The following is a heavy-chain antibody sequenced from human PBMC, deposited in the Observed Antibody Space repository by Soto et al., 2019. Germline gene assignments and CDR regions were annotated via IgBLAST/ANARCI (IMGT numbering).Heavy chain of an antibody. CDR3: AKDQGIQLWLLGYFDY. CDR2: ISGSGGST. D-gene: IGHD5-18*01. Sequence: GGSLRLSCAASGFTFSSYAMSWVRQAPGKGLEKVSAISGSGGSTYYADSVKSQFTISRDNSKNTLYLQTNSLRAEDTAVYYCAKDQGIQLWLLGYFDYWGQGT. V-gene: IGHV3-23*01. J-gene: IGHJ4*02. CDR1: GFTFSSYA.